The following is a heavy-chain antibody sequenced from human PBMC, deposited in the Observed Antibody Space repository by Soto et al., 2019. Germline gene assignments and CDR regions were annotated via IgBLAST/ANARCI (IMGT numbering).Heavy chain of an antibody. D-gene: IGHD3-3*01. CDR1: GYPVTAYY. Sequence: QLHLVQSGAVVKKPGASVTVSCSASGYPVTAYYMHWVRQAPGRGLEWMGGINPATGAAKYTQTSQGRVTMTRDTSTSTVFMELSGLTSGDTAVFSCARGGGVGVAGSAAFDMWGQGTLVTVSS. CDR2: INPATGAA. V-gene: IGHV1-2*02. J-gene: IGHJ3*02. CDR3: ARGGGVGVAGSAAFDM.